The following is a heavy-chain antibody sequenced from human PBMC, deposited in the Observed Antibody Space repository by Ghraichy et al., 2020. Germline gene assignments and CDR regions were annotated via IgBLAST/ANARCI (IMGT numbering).Heavy chain of an antibody. J-gene: IGHJ3*02. CDR3: ARDSAEYSSSPDDAFDI. CDR1: GFTFSSYS. V-gene: IGHV3-48*01. Sequence: GGSLRLSCAASGFTFSSYSMNWVRQAPGKGLEWVSYISSSSSTIYYADSVKGRFTISRDNAKNSLYLQMNSLRAEDTAVYYCARDSAEYSSSPDDAFDIWGQGTMVTVSS. CDR2: ISSSSSTI. D-gene: IGHD6-13*01.